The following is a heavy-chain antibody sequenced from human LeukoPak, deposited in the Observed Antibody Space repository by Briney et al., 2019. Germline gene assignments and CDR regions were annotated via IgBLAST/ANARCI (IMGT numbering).Heavy chain of an antibody. Sequence: SETLSLTCIVSGGSTSGGNYYWSWIRQPPGKGLEWIGYIYYSGSTNYNPSLKSRVTISVDTSKNQFSLKLSSVTAADTAVYYCARDPIPLAVAGTRDAFDIWGQGTMVTVSS. D-gene: IGHD6-19*01. CDR3: ARDPIPLAVAGTRDAFDI. J-gene: IGHJ3*02. V-gene: IGHV4-61*01. CDR2: IYYSGST. CDR1: GGSTSGGNYY.